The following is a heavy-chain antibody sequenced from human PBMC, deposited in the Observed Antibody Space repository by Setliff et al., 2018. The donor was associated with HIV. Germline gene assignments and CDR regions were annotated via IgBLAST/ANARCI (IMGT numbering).Heavy chain of an antibody. D-gene: IGHD3-16*01. J-gene: IGHJ5*02. CDR1: GDSISSGSYY. CDR3: AKRTFGSGRLDP. CDR2: IHTTGST. Sequence: SETLSLTCSVSGDSISSGSYYWSWIRLPAGKGLEWIGQIHTTGSTNYNPSLKSRVTISADTSRNQFSLKLTSVTAADTAVYYCAKRTFGSGRLDPWGQGTLVTVSS. V-gene: IGHV4-61*09.